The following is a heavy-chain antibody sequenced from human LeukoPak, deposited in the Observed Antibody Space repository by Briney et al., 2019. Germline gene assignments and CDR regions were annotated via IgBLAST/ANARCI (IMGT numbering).Heavy chain of an antibody. D-gene: IGHD4-17*01. J-gene: IGHJ5*02. CDR1: GFTFDDYG. V-gene: IGHV3-20*04. CDR2: INWNGGRT. CDR3: ARDRLRRWPPNWFDP. Sequence: GGSLRLSCAAFGFTFDDYGMNWVRQAPGKGPEWVSAINWNGGRTGYADSVKGRFTISRDNAKNSLYLQMNSLRAEDTAVYYCARDRLRRWPPNWFDPWGQGTLVTVSS.